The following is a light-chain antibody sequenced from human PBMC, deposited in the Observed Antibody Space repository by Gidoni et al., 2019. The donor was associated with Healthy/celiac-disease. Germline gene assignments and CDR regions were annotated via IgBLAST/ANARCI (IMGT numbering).Light chain of an antibody. V-gene: IGKV1-33*01. CDR1: QDITNY. J-gene: IGKJ4*01. CDR2: DAS. CDR3: QHYDNLPLT. Sequence: DIQMTQSPSSLSASVGARVTITCQASQDITNYLNWYQQKPGKAPKLLIYDASNLETGVPSRFSGSGSWTDFTFTISSLQPEDIATYYCQHYDNLPLTFGGGTKVEIK.